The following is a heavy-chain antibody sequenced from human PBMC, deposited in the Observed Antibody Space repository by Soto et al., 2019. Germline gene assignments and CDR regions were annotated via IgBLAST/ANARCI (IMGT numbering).Heavy chain of an antibody. J-gene: IGHJ4*02. D-gene: IGHD6-19*01. V-gene: IGHV3-30-3*01. CDR1: GFTFSSYA. CDR2: ISYDGSNK. CDR3: ASAGYSSGWYYFDY. Sequence: QVQLVESGGGVVQPGRSLRLSCAASGFTFSSYAMHWVRQAPGKGLEWVAVISYDGSNKYYADSVKGRFTISRDKSKNTLYLKMNSLRAEDTAVYYCASAGYSSGWYYFDYWRQGTLVTVSS.